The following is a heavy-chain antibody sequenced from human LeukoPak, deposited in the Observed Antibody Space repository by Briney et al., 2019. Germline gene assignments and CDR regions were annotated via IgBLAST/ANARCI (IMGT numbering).Heavy chain of an antibody. Sequence: PGGSLRLSCAASGFTFSSYGMHWVRQAPGKGLEWVAFIRYDGSNKYYADSVKGRFTISRDNSKNTLYLQMNSLRAEDTAVYYCARDSMPFEVVVPAADYWGQGTLVTVSS. V-gene: IGHV3-30*02. CDR1: GFTFSSYG. D-gene: IGHD2-2*01. CDR2: IRYDGSNK. J-gene: IGHJ4*02. CDR3: ARDSMPFEVVVPAADY.